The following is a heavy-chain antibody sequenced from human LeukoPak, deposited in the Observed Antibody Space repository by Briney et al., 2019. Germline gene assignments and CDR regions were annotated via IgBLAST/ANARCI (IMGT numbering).Heavy chain of an antibody. Sequence: PGGSLRLSCAASGFTFSSYAMSWVRQAPGKGLEGVAGISGSGGTSYDADSVRGRFTISRDNSKNTLYLQMNSLRAEDTAVYYCARERNFWSGYPNWFDPWGQGTLVTVSS. J-gene: IGHJ5*02. CDR1: GFTFSSYA. CDR2: ISGSGGTS. CDR3: ARERNFWSGYPNWFDP. V-gene: IGHV3-23*01. D-gene: IGHD3-3*01.